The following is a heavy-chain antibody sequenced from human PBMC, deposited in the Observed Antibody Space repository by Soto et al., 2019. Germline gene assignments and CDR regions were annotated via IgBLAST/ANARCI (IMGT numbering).Heavy chain of an antibody. CDR1: GFTFNNYW. V-gene: IGHV3-74*01. CDR3: TRDRGGNFYGGFDY. Sequence: VQLVESGGGLVQPGGSLRLSCAASGFTFNNYWMHWVRQAPGKGLVWVSRINIEGSTTDYADSVRGRFAISRDNVKNTLYLQINSLRDEDTAVYYCTRDRGGNFYGGFDYWGRGTLVTVSP. D-gene: IGHD1-26*01. CDR2: INIEGSTT. J-gene: IGHJ4*02.